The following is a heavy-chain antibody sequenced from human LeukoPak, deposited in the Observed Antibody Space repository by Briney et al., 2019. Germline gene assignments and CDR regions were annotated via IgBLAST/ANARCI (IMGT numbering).Heavy chain of an antibody. CDR2: IYHSGST. CDR1: GGSISSSNW. D-gene: IGHD3-10*01. CDR3: ARVMVRGVIRRAHYFDY. J-gene: IGHJ4*02. Sequence: SETLSLTCAVSGGSISSSNWWSWVRQPPGKGLEWIGEIYHSGSTNYNQSLKSRVTISVDKSKNQFSLKLSSVTAADTAVYYCARVMVRGVIRRAHYFDYWGQGTLATVSS. V-gene: IGHV4-4*02.